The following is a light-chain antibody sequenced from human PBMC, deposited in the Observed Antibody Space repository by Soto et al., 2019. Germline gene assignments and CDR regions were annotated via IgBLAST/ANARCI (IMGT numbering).Light chain of an antibody. CDR3: HQYDNSPLT. J-gene: IGKJ4*01. V-gene: IGKV3-20*01. Sequence: EIVLTQSPGTLSLSPGESATLSCRASQSVSSRYLGWYQQRPGQAPRLLIYGASSRATGIPDRFSGSGSGTDFTLTISRLEPEDFAVYYCHQYDNSPLTFGGGTKVELK. CDR1: QSVSSRY. CDR2: GAS.